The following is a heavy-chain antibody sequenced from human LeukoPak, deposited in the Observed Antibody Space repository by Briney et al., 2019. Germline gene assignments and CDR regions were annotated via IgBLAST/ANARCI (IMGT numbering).Heavy chain of an antibody. CDR1: GFTISRYV. D-gene: IGHD1-26*01. CDR3: AKASGSGYGKDYFDY. V-gene: IGHV3-23*01. J-gene: IGHJ4*02. Sequence: PGGSLRLSCAASGFTISRYVMSWVRQAPGKGLEWVSSISDFRQTTYYADSVKGRFTISTDNSKNTLYLQMNSLRAEDTALYYCAKASGSGYGKDYFDYWGQGTLVTVSS. CDR2: ISDFRQTT.